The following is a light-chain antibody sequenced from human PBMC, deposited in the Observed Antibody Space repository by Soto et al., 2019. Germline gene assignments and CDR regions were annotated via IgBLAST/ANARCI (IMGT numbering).Light chain of an antibody. Sequence: DIQMTQSPSTLSASVGDRVTVTCRAGQSTNSWLAWYQQKPGKAPKLLIYDASSVQSGVPSRFTGSGFGTEFTLTISSLQPDDFATYYCQQYHRYSRTFGQGTKVEIK. J-gene: IGKJ1*01. CDR3: QQYHRYSRT. CDR2: DAS. V-gene: IGKV1-5*01. CDR1: QSTNSW.